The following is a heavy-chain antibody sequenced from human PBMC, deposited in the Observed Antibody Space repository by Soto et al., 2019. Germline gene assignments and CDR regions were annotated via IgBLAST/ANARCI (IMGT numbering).Heavy chain of an antibody. Sequence: QLQLQESGPGLVKPSETLSLTCTVSGGSISTSNHYWGWIRQPPGKGLEWIGTVYHKGNTWNNPSLKSRLTLSVDTSKNQFSLNLRSVTAADTAVYSCAREVGGAGIDYLGQGTRVTVSS. D-gene: IGHD1-26*01. CDR3: AREVGGAGIDY. J-gene: IGHJ4*02. CDR1: GGSISTSNHY. V-gene: IGHV4-39*02. CDR2: VYHKGNT.